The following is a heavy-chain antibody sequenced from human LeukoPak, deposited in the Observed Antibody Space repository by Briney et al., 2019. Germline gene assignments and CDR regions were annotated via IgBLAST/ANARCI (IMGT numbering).Heavy chain of an antibody. CDR1: GFTINGHW. Sequence: GGSLRLSCVASGFTINGHWMTWLRQAPGKGLEGVGNINRGGYDKFYVYSVEGRFTMSRYNARNSLYLQIDSLRAEDTAVYYCARIKGTTSVFDYWGQGTLVTVSS. V-gene: IGHV3-7*01. J-gene: IGHJ4*02. CDR3: ARIKGTTSVFDY. D-gene: IGHD4-17*01. CDR2: INRGGYDK.